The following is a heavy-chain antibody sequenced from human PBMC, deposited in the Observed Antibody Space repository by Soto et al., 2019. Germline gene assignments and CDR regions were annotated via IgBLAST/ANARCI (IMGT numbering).Heavy chain of an antibody. V-gene: IGHV4-39*01. J-gene: IGHJ6*02. CDR1: GGSISSSSYY. D-gene: IGHD1-26*01. Sequence: SETLSLTCTVSGGSISSSSYYWGWIRQPPGKGLEWIGSIYYSGSTYYNPSLKSRVTISVDTSKNQFSLKLSSVTAADTAVYYCARTAVYSGSYLIYGIDVWGQGTTVTVSS. CDR3: ARTAVYSGSYLIYGIDV. CDR2: IYYSGST.